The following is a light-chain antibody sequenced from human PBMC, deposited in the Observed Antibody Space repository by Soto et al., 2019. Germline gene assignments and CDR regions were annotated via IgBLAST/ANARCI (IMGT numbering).Light chain of an antibody. CDR1: SSNIGSNT. CDR2: SNN. Sequence: QYVLTRPPSASGTPGQRVTISCSGSSSNIGSNTVNWYQQLPGTAPKLLIYSNNQRPSGVPDRFSGSKSGTSASLAISGLQSEDEADYYCAAWDDSLNYVFGTGTKVTVL. V-gene: IGLV1-44*01. J-gene: IGLJ1*01. CDR3: AAWDDSLNYV.